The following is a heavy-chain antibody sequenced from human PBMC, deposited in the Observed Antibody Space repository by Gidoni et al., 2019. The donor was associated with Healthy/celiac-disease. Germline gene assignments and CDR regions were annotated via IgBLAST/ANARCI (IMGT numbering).Heavy chain of an antibody. J-gene: IGHJ4*02. D-gene: IGHD6-19*01. CDR1: GGSISGGGYY. V-gene: IGHV4-31*03. CDR2: IYYSGHT. Sequence: QVQLQESGPGLVKPSQTLSLTCTVSGGSISGGGYYWSWIRQHPGKGLEWIGYIYYSGHTYYNPSLKSRVTISVDTSKNQFSLKLSSVTAADTAVYYCASLLPPKSSSWYDYWGQGTLVTVSS. CDR3: ASLLPPKSSSWYDY.